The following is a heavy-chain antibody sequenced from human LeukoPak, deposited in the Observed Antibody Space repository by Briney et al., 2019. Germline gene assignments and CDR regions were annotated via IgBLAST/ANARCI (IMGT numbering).Heavy chain of an antibody. Sequence: ASVKVSCKASGYTFTGYYMHWVRQAPGQGLEWMGWINPNSGGANYAQKFQGRVTMTRDTSISTAYMELSRLRSDDTAVYYCAIGRGGQQLGDYWGQGTLVTVSS. CDR1: GYTFTGYY. V-gene: IGHV1-2*02. CDR2: INPNSGGA. J-gene: IGHJ4*02. CDR3: AIGRGGQQLGDY. D-gene: IGHD6-13*01.